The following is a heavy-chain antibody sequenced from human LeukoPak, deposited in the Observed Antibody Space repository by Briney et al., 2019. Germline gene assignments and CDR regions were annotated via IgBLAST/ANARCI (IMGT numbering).Heavy chain of an antibody. D-gene: IGHD3-22*01. V-gene: IGHV4-34*01. Sequence: SETLSLTCAVYGGSFSGYYWSWIRQPPGKGLEWVGEINHSGSTYYNPSLKSRVTISVDTSKNQFSLKLSSVTAADTAVYYCARLGDYYDSSGSYWGQGTLVTVSS. CDR1: GGSFSGYY. J-gene: IGHJ4*02. CDR3: ARLGDYYDSSGSY. CDR2: INHSGST.